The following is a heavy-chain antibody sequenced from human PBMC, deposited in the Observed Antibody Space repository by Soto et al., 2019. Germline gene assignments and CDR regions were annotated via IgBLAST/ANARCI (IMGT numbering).Heavy chain of an antibody. CDR1: GFTFSDYY. V-gene: IGHV3-11*01. J-gene: IGHJ6*02. CDR3: ARYPNSYFYYYGMDV. D-gene: IGHD2-21*01. CDR2: ISSSGSTI. Sequence: GGSLRLSCAASGFTFSDYYMSWIRQAPGKGLEWVSYISSSGSTIYYADSVKGRFTISRDNAKNSLYLQMNSLRAEDTAVYYCARYPNSYFYYYGMDVWGQGTTVTVSS.